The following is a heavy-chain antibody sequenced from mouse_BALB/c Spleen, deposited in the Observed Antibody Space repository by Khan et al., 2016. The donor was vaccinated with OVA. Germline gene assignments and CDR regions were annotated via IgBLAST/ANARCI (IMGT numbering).Heavy chain of an antibody. CDR2: INTYTGEP. CDR1: GYTFTNYG. Sequence: QIQLVQSGPELKKPGETVKISCKASGYTFTNYGMNWVKQAPGKGLKWMGWINTYTGEPTYVDDFKGRFAFSLETSANTAYLQINNLKNEDTATYFCARPPYFSDVMGYWGQGTSVTVSS. V-gene: IGHV9-3-1*01. D-gene: IGHD2-10*01. J-gene: IGHJ4*01. CDR3: ARPPYFSDVMGY.